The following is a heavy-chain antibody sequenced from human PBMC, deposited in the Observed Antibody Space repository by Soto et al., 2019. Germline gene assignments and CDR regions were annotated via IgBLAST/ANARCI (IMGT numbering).Heavy chain of an antibody. CDR3: ARHPNSGWLGY. J-gene: IGHJ4*02. CDR2: VYYNGNT. CDR1: GCSFSCSTYY. Sequence: SDTLTLTYTVSGCSFSCSTYYWSLIRQPPGKGLDWIGSVYYNGNTYYGPSLKSRVTLSIDTSKNQFSLSLSSVTAADTAFYFCARHPNSGWLGYWGQGILVTVS. D-gene: IGHD5-12*01. V-gene: IGHV4-39*01.